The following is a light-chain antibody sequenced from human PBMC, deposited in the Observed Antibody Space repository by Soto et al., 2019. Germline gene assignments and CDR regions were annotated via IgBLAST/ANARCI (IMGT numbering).Light chain of an antibody. J-gene: IGKJ2*01. V-gene: IGKV3-15*01. CDR3: QQYNKWPPYT. CDR1: QSVGSN. Sequence: EIVLTQSPAILSVSPGDRATLSCRAGQSVGSNLAWYQQKVGQPPRLLIYGASTRAIGIPARFSGSGSGTEFTLTISSLLSEVVAVYYCQQYNKWPPYTFCQGTKLEIK. CDR2: GAS.